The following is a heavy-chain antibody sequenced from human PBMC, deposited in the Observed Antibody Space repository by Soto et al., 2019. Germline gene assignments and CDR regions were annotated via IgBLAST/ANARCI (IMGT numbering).Heavy chain of an antibody. D-gene: IGHD5-12*01. J-gene: IGHJ4*02. V-gene: IGHV3-23*01. Sequence: EVVLLESGGGLVQPGGSLRLSCAVSGVAFSFYSMSWVRQAPGKGLEWVASLSGNGGSTYYAASGEGRFTFSRDNTKNTVYLQMNRLGGEDPAGDYCAKDQGWFTSGSECVDVWGQGTLVTVSS. CDR2: LSGNGGST. CDR1: GVAFSFYS. CDR3: AKDQGWFTSGSECVDV.